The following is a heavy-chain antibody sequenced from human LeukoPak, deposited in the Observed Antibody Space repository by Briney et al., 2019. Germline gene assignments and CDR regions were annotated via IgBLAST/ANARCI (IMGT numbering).Heavy chain of an antibody. J-gene: IGHJ5*02. V-gene: IGHV3-23*01. CDR1: GFTCNTNA. CDR2: IFGSGGSA. Sequence: QTGGSLELSFPAFGFTCNTNAMNWVGPAPGKELEGVSGIFGSGGSAHYADSVKGRFTISRDNSKNTLYLQMNSLRAEDTAVYYCANAPYDILTGYYSHHWGQGTLVTVSS. D-gene: IGHD3-9*01. CDR3: ANAPYDILTGYYSHH.